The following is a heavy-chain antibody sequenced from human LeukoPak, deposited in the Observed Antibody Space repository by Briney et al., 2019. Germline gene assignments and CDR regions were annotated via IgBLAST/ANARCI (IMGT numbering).Heavy chain of an antibody. V-gene: IGHV3-30-3*01. CDR2: ISYDGSNK. J-gene: IGHJ5*02. CDR3: ARDSHSSGWYGDWFDP. D-gene: IGHD6-19*01. Sequence: PGGSLRLSCAASGFTFSSYAMHWVRQAPGKGLEWVAVISYDGSNKYYADSVKGRFTISRDNSKNTLYLQMNSLRAEDTAVYYCARDSHSSGWYGDWFDPWGQGTLVTVSS. CDR1: GFTFSSYA.